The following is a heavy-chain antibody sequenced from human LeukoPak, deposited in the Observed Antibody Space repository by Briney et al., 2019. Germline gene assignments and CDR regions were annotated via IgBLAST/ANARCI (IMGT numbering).Heavy chain of an antibody. CDR2: INHSGST. CDR3: ARVGHGGNSGDY. J-gene: IGHJ4*02. Sequence: SETLSLTCAVYGGSLSGYYWRWIRQPPGKGLEWIGEINHSGSTNNNPSLKSRVTISIETSKNQFSLKVTSVTAADTAVYYCARVGHGGNSGDYWGQGTLVTVSS. CDR1: GGSLSGYY. V-gene: IGHV4-34*01. D-gene: IGHD4-23*01.